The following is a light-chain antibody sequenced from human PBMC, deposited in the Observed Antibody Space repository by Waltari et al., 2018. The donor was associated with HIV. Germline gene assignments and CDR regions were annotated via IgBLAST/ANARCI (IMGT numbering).Light chain of an antibody. CDR3: CSYAGTYTFVV. Sequence: QSALTQPRSLSGSPGQSVTISCTGTSSDVGSYNYVSWYQHHPGKAPNLILYDVSERPSGVRDRFSGSKSGNTASLTISGLQAEGEADYSCCSYAGTYTFVVFGGGTKLTVL. CDR1: SSDVGSYNY. J-gene: IGLJ2*01. V-gene: IGLV2-11*01. CDR2: DVS.